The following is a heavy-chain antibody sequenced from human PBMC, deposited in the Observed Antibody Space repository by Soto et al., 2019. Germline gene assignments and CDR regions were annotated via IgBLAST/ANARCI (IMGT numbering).Heavy chain of an antibody. CDR3: ARGGAAAGYYYYGMDV. CDR2: IYYSGST. D-gene: IGHD6-13*01. J-gene: IGHJ6*02. CDR1: GGSISSYY. Sequence: TSETLSLTCTVSGGSISSYYWSWIRQPPGKGLEWIGYIYYSGSTNYNPSLKSRVTISVDTSKNQFSLKLSSVTAADTAVYYCARGGAAAGYYYYGMDVWGQGTTVTVSS. V-gene: IGHV4-59*01.